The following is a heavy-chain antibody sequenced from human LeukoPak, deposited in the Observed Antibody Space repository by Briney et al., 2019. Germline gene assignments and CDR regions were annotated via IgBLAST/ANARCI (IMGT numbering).Heavy chain of an antibody. CDR3: AKDGTAAAGTVVDY. D-gene: IGHD6-13*01. CDR2: ISGSGGST. V-gene: IGHV3-23*01. J-gene: IGHJ4*02. Sequence: EGSLRLSCAASGFTFSSYARSWVRQAPGKGLEWISAISGSGGSTYYADSVKGRFTISRDNSKNTLYLQMNSLRADDTAVYYCAKDGTAAAGTVVDYWGQGTLVTVSS. CDR1: GFTFSSYA.